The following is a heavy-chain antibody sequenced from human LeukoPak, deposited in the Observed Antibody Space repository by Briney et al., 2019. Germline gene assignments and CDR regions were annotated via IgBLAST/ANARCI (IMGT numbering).Heavy chain of an antibody. J-gene: IGHJ3*02. CDR1: GGALSGYY. D-gene: IGHD6-13*01. CDR3: ARGSPAADDAFDI. V-gene: IGHV4-34*01. CDR2: ITHTVST. Sequence: SETLSLTCAVNGGALSGYYWNCIRQPPGKGLEWIGDITHTVSTNDNPSLAGRVTVSLDTSKNQFSLSLASVTAADTALYYCARGSPAADDAFDIWGQGTMVTVSS.